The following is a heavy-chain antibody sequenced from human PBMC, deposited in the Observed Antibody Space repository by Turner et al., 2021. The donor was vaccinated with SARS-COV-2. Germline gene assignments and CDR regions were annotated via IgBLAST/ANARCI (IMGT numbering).Heavy chain of an antibody. J-gene: IGHJ5*02. D-gene: IGHD3-22*01. CDR2: IIPIFGTA. Sequence: QVQPVQSGAEVKKPGSWVKVSCKASGGTFSSYAISWVRQAPGQGLEWMGGIIPIFGTANYAQKFQGRVTITADESTRTAYMELSSLRSEDTAVYYCARARGVDYYDSSGQRFDPWGQGTLVTVSS. V-gene: IGHV1-69*01. CDR3: ARARGVDYYDSSGQRFDP. CDR1: GGTFSSYA.